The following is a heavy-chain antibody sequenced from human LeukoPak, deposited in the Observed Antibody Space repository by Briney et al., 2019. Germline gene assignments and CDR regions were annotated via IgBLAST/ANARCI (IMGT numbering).Heavy chain of an antibody. CDR2: ISAYNGNT. Sequence: ASVKVSCKASGYTFTSYGISWVRQAPGQGLEWMGWISAYNGNTNYAQKLQGRVTMTTDTSTSAAYMELRSLRSDDTAVYYCARAFTSGWYVTEDYWGQGTLVTVSS. J-gene: IGHJ4*02. V-gene: IGHV1-18*01. CDR3: ARAFTSGWYVTEDY. D-gene: IGHD6-19*01. CDR1: GYTFTSYG.